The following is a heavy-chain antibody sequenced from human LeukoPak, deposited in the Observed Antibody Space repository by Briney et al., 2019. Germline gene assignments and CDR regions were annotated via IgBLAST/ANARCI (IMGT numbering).Heavy chain of an antibody. V-gene: IGHV1-8*03. Sequence: ASVKVSCKASGYTFTNFDINWVRQATGQGLEWMGWVNPNSGNTGYAQKFQGRVTITRNTSISTAYMGLTSLRSEDTAVYYCAREVTGYDYWGQGTLVTVSS. J-gene: IGHJ4*02. CDR3: AREVTGYDY. CDR2: VNPNSGNT. CDR1: GYTFTNFD. D-gene: IGHD3-9*01.